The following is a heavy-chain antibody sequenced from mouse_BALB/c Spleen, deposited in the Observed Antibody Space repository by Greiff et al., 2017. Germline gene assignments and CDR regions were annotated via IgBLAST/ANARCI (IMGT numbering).Heavy chain of an antibody. Sequence: EVQGVESGGGLVQPGGSLRLSCATSGFTFTAYYMSWVRQPPGQALEWLGFIRNKANGYTTEYSASVKGRFTISRDNSQSILYLQMNTLRAEDSATYYCARDGNFAYWGQGTLVTVSA. CDR3: ARDGNFAY. CDR1: GFTFTAYY. V-gene: IGHV7-3*02. J-gene: IGHJ3*01. CDR2: IRNKANGYTT. D-gene: IGHD2-1*01.